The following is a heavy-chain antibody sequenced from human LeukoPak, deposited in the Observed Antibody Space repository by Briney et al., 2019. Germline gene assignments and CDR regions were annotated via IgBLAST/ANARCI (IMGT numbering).Heavy chain of an antibody. V-gene: IGHV3-23*01. CDR3: AKGYTYYYDSSGSDY. D-gene: IGHD3-22*01. Sequence: GGSLRLSCAASGFTFSSYAMSWVRQAPGKGLEWVSAISGSGGSTYYADSVKGRFTISRDNSKNTLYLQMNSLRAEDTAVYYCAKGYTYYYDSSGSDYWGQGTLVTVSS. J-gene: IGHJ4*02. CDR1: GFTFSSYA. CDR2: ISGSGGST.